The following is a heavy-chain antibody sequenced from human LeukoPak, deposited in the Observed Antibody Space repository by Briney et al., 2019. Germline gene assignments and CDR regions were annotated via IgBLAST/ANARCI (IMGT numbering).Heavy chain of an antibody. CDR3: AKEGSSGWYSFFDY. CDR1: GFTFSSYA. CDR2: ISASGGST. Sequence: GGSLRLSCAASGFTFSSYAMSWLRQAPGKGLEWVSAISASGGSTYYADSVKGRFPVSRDKSKHTLYLQMPSLRAEDTAVYYCAKEGSSGWYSFFDYWGPGTLVTVSS. V-gene: IGHV3-23*01. J-gene: IGHJ4*02. D-gene: IGHD6-19*01.